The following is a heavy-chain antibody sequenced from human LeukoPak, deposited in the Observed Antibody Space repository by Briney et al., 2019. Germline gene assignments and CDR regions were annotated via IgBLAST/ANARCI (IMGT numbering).Heavy chain of an antibody. D-gene: IGHD3-22*01. CDR3: ARDKLVIPDY. V-gene: IGHV3-21*01. CDR1: GFTFSSYS. CDR2: ISSSSSYI. Sequence: GGSLRLSCAASGFTFSSYSMNWVRQAPGKGLEWVSSISSSSSYIYYADSVKGRFTISRDNAKDSLYLQMNSLRAEDTAVYYCARDKLVIPDYWGQGTLVTVSS. J-gene: IGHJ4*02.